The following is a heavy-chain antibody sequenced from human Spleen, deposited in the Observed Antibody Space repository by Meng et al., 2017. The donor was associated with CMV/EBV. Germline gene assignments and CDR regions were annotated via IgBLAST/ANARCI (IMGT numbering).Heavy chain of an antibody. CDR1: GFTFSNFA. D-gene: IGHD1-26*01. CDR3: ARGVFEWELLYLDY. Sequence: VYLAESGGDLVQPGGSLRLSCTASGFTFSNFAMSWVRQAPGQGLEWVSAISDTGVSTFYPDSLRGRFTISRDNSKNTLYLQMNSLRAEDTAVYYCARGVFEWELLYLDYWGQGTLVTVSS. J-gene: IGHJ4*02. V-gene: IGHV3-23*04. CDR2: ISDTGVST.